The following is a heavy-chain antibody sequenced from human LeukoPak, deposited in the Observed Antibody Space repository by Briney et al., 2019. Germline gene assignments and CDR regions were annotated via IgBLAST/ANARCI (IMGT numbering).Heavy chain of an antibody. CDR1: GGSISSYY. CDR2: IYYSGST. Sequence: SETLSLTCTVSGGSISSYYWSWIRQPPGKGLEWIGYIYYSGSTNYNPSLKSRVTISVDTSKNQFSLKLSSVTAADRAVYYCASSEVGYCSGGSCYGFDYWGQGTLVTVSS. V-gene: IGHV4-59*08. D-gene: IGHD2-15*01. J-gene: IGHJ4*02. CDR3: ASSEVGYCSGGSCYGFDY.